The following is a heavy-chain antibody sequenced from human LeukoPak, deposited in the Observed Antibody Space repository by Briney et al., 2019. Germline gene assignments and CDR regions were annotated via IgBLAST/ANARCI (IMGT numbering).Heavy chain of an antibody. D-gene: IGHD4-17*01. CDR1: GFTFSSYA. Sequence: GASLRLSCAASGFTFSSYAMSWVRQAPGKGLEWVSAISGSGGSTYYADSVKGRFTVSRDNSKNTLYLQMNSLRAEDTAVYYCAKPLLDYGDYDYWGQGTLVTVFS. V-gene: IGHV3-23*01. J-gene: IGHJ4*02. CDR2: ISGSGGST. CDR3: AKPLLDYGDYDY.